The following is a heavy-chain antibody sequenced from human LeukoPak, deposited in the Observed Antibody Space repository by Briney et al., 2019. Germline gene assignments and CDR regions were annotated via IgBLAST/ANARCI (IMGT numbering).Heavy chain of an antibody. V-gene: IGHV3-23*01. J-gene: IGHJ4*02. D-gene: IGHD3-3*01. Sequence: PGGSLRLSCAASGFTFSSYGMSWVRQAPGKGLEWVSAISGSGGSTYYADSVKGRFTISRDNSKNTLYLQMNSLRAEDTAVYYCARTPWNYDFWSGYSAEDYWGQGTLVTVSS. CDR2: ISGSGGST. CDR3: ARTPWNYDFWSGYSAEDY. CDR1: GFTFSSYG.